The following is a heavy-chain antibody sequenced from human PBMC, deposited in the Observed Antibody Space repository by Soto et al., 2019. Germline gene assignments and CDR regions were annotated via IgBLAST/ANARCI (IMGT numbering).Heavy chain of an antibody. J-gene: IGHJ4*02. D-gene: IGHD3-10*01. CDR1: GFTFSSYA. V-gene: IGHV3-23*01. CDR3: AKATMVRGVYYFDY. Sequence: HPGGSLRLSCAASGFTFSSYAMSWVRQAPGKGLEWVSAISGSGGSTYYADSVKGRFTISRDNSKNTLYLQMNSLRAEDTAVYYCAKATMVRGVYYFDYWGQGTLVTVSS. CDR2: ISGSGGST.